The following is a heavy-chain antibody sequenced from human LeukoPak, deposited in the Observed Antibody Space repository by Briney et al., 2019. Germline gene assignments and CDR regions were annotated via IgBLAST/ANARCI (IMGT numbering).Heavy chain of an antibody. D-gene: IGHD3-16*02. V-gene: IGHV3-21*01. CDR2: ISCSSSYI. J-gene: IGHJ4*02. CDR3: ARDYLGELSSHDY. Sequence: GVSVRLFCAASGFTFSSYSMNWVRQAPGKGLECVSSISCSSSYIYYADSVKGRVTISRDNAKNSLYLQMNSVRAEDTAVYYCARDYLGELSSHDYWGQGTLVTVSS. CDR1: GFTFSSYS.